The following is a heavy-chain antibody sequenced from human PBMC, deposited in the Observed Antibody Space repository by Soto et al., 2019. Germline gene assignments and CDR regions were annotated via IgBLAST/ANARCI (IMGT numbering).Heavy chain of an antibody. D-gene: IGHD3-22*01. J-gene: IGHJ6*02. Sequence: PGGSLRLSCAASGFTFSSYWMSWVRQAPGKGLEWVANIKQDGSEKYYVDSVKGRFTISRDNAKNSLYLQMNSLRAEDTAVYYCARDYYDSSGYRYYYYGMDVWGQGTTVTVSS. V-gene: IGHV3-7*01. CDR3: ARDYYDSSGYRYYYYGMDV. CDR2: IKQDGSEK. CDR1: GFTFSSYW.